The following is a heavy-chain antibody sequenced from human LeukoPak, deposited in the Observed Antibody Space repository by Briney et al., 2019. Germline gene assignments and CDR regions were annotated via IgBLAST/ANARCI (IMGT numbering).Heavy chain of an antibody. CDR1: GFRFSAYA. V-gene: IGHV3-64D*06. D-gene: IGHD1-1*01. CDR3: VPKGNEGY. J-gene: IGHJ4*02. CDR2: ISPNGDNT. Sequence: GGSLRLSCSASGFRFSAYAMHWVRQAPGEGLEYVSAISPNGDNTYYADSVRGRFSISRDNTKNTLYLQMNSLRPEDTAVYYCVPKGNEGYWGQGTLVTVSS.